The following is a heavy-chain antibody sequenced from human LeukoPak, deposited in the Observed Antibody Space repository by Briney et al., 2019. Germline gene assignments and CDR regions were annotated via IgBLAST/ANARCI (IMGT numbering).Heavy chain of an antibody. J-gene: IGHJ4*02. CDR1: GGSISSYY. Sequence: PSETLSLTCTVSGGSISSYYWSWIRQPPGKGLEWIGYIYHSGSTYYNPSLKSRVTISVDRSKNQFSLKLSSVTAADTAVYYCARAGAIGSGGIDYWGQGTLVTVSS. V-gene: IGHV4-59*12. CDR2: IYHSGST. D-gene: IGHD2-15*01. CDR3: ARAGAIGSGGIDY.